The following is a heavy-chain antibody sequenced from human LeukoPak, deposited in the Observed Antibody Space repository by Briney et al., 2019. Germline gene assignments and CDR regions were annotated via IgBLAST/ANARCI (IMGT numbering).Heavy chain of an antibody. CDR3: ARAAGQWLVPGFYLDY. J-gene: IGHJ4*02. CDR1: GFTFSSYE. D-gene: IGHD6-19*01. V-gene: IGHV3-48*03. CDR2: ISSSGSTI. Sequence: GGSLRLSCAASGFTFSSYEMNWVRQAPGKGLEWVSYISSSGSTIYYADSVKGRFTIPGDNAKNSLYLQMNSLRAEDTAVYYCARAAGQWLVPGFYLDYWGQGTLVTVAS.